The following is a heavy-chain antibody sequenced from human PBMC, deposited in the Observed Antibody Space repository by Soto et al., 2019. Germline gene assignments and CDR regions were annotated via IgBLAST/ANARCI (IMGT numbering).Heavy chain of an antibody. CDR3: AKARRVFYYFDY. Sequence: PGGSLRLSCAASGFTFSSYGMHWVRQAPGKGLEWVAVISYDGSNKYYADSVKGRFTISRDNSKNTLYLQMNSLRAEDTAVYYCAKARRVFYYFDYWGQGTLVTGS. CDR1: GFTFSSYG. CDR2: ISYDGSNK. J-gene: IGHJ4*02. V-gene: IGHV3-30*18. D-gene: IGHD3-3*01.